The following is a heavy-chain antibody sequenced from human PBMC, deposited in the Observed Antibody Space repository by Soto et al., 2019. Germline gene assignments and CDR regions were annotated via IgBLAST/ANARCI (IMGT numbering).Heavy chain of an antibody. D-gene: IGHD2-8*01. V-gene: IGHV3-48*02. CDR2: ISSSSSTI. J-gene: IGHJ6*02. CDR3: ARDNCTNGVCPQYV. Sequence: GGSLRLSCAASGFTFSSYSMNWVRQAPGRGLEWVSYISSSSSTIYYADSVRGRFTISRDNAKNSLYLQMNSLRDEDTAVYYCARDNCTNGVCPQYVWGQGTAVTVSS. CDR1: GFTFSSYS.